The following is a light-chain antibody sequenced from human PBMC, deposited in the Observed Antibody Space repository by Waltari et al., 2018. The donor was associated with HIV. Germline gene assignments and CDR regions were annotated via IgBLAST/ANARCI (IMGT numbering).Light chain of an antibody. V-gene: IGKV3D-20*02. Sequence: EIVFTQSPGTLSLSPGETAILSCRTTQSLSNNFLAWYQQKHGQPPRLLIYSAVIRATGIPDRFSGSGAGTDVTLSISRREPEDFAVYYCQHRSNWPPGATFGGGTKVEIK. CDR2: SAV. J-gene: IGKJ4*01. CDR3: QHRSNWPPGAT. CDR1: QSLSNNF.